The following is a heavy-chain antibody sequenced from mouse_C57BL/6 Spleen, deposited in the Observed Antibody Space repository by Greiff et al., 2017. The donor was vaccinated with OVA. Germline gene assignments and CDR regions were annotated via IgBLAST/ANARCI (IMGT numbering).Heavy chain of an antibody. D-gene: IGHD1-2*01. CDR3: ATANSDLDY. Sequence: QVQLQQPGAELVKPGASVKLSCKASGYTFTSYWMQWVKQRPGQGLEWIGAIDPSDSYTNYNQKFKGKATLTVDTSSSTAYMQLSSLTSEDSAVYYCATANSDLDYWGQGTTLTVSS. CDR2: IDPSDSYT. CDR1: GYTFTSYW. V-gene: IGHV1-50*01. J-gene: IGHJ2*01.